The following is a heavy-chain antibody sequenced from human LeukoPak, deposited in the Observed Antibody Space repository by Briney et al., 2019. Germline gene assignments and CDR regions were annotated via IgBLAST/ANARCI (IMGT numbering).Heavy chain of an antibody. J-gene: IGHJ4*02. CDR1: GYSFNSYL. V-gene: IGHV5-51*01. D-gene: IGHD3-3*01. CDR3: ARLSGYDFWSGYYGINY. CDR2: IHPGDSDT. Sequence: GESLKIPCKGPGYSFNSYLIDLVRPMPGKGLELMGIIHPGDSDTRYSPSLQAQVTISADKSISTAYLQWSSLKASDTAMYYCARLSGYDFWSGYYGINYWGQGTLVTVSS.